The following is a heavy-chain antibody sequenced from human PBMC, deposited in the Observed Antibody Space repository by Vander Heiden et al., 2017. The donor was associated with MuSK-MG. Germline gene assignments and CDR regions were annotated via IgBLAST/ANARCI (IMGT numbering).Heavy chain of an antibody. Sequence: QVQLVESGGGVVQPGGSLRLSCAASAFPFSIYGMPRVPKAPGKGPARGAVIWYDGGNQNYADSVKGRFTISRDNSKNTLYLQMNSLRAEDTAVYYCARDLRKGTYFDYWGQGTLVTVSS. CDR3: ARDLRKGTYFDY. J-gene: IGHJ4*02. CDR1: AFPFSIYG. V-gene: IGHV3-33*01. CDR2: IWYDGGNQ.